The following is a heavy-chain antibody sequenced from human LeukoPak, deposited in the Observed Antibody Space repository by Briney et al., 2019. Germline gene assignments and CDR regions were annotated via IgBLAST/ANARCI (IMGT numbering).Heavy chain of an antibody. CDR3: ARSAYYDFWSGSHYFDY. D-gene: IGHD3-3*01. V-gene: IGHV4-30-2*01. Sequence: PSETLSLTCAVSGGSISSGGYSWSWIRQPPGKGLEWIGYIYHSGSTYYNPSLKSRVTISVGRSKNQFSLKLSSVTAADTAVYYCARSAYYDFWSGSHYFDYWGQGTLVTVSS. CDR2: IYHSGST. J-gene: IGHJ4*02. CDR1: GGSISSGGYS.